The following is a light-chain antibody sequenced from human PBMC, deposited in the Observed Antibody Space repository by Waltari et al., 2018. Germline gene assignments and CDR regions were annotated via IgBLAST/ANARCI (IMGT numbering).Light chain of an antibody. V-gene: IGLV1-44*01. CDR3: AAWDDSLHGHWV. CDR2: RSD. CDR1: ASTIGGHV. Sequence: QSVLTQPPSASGTPGQRVTISCSGSASTIGGHVVNCFQQLPGKAPKLLIYRSDHRPSGVPDRFSGSKSGTSASLAISGLLSDDEADYYCAAWDDSLHGHWVFGGGTKVTVL. J-gene: IGLJ3*02.